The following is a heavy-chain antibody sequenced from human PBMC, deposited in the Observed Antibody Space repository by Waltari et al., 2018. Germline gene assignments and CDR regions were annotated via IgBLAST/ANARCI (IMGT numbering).Heavy chain of an antibody. V-gene: IGHV3-7*01. D-gene: IGHD3-10*01. CDR3: ARSGGRIRPFDY. CDR1: GFTFSSYW. Sequence: EVQLVESGGGLVQPGGSLRLSCAASGFTFSSYWMSWVRQAPGKGLEWVAKIKQDGREKYYVDSVKGRFTISRDNAKNSLYLQMNSLRAEDTAVYYCARSGGRIRPFDYWGQGTLVTVSS. CDR2: IKQDGREK. J-gene: IGHJ4*02.